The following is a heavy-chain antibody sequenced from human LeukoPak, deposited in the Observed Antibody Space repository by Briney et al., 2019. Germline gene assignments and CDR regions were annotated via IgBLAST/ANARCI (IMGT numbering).Heavy chain of an antibody. D-gene: IGHD2-15*01. Sequence: SETLSLTCTVSGGSISDYYWSWIRQPPGKGLEWIGYIYYSGTTNYNHSLKSRVTISVDTSKNQFSLRLGSVTAADTAVYYCARHPYCSGGSCYLDYWGQGTLVTVSS. CDR1: GGSISDYY. V-gene: IGHV4-59*08. J-gene: IGHJ4*02. CDR2: IYYSGTT. CDR3: ARHPYCSGGSCYLDY.